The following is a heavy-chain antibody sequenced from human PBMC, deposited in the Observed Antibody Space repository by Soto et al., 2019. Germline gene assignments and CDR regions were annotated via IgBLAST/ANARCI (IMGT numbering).Heavy chain of an antibody. V-gene: IGHV4-31*03. J-gene: IGHJ6*02. CDR1: GGSISGGTYY. Sequence: QVQLQESGPGLVKPSQTLSLTCTVSGGSISGGTYYWSWIRQPPGQGLEWIGYIYFSGSTYYNPSLKSRVIISVDTSKNQFSLRLSSVTAADTAVYYGARGDWPTQMDVWGQGTTVTVSS. CDR3: ARGDWPTQMDV. D-gene: IGHD2-21*01. CDR2: IYFSGST.